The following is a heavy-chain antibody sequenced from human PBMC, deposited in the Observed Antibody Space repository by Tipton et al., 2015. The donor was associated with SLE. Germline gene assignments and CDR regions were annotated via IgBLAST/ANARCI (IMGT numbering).Heavy chain of an antibody. D-gene: IGHD3-3*01. CDR1: GGSFSGYY. Sequence: TLSLTCAVYGGSFSGYYWSWIRQPPGKGLEWIGEITHSGSTNYNPSLKSRVTISVDTSKNQFSLKLSSVTAADTAVYYCARGMYDFWSGVNWFDPWGQGTLVTVSS. V-gene: IGHV4-34*01. CDR3: ARGMYDFWSGVNWFDP. CDR2: ITHSGST. J-gene: IGHJ5*02.